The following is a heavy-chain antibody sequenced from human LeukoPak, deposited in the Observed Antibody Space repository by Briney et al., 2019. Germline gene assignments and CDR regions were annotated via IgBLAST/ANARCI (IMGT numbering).Heavy chain of an antibody. CDR1: GFTFSSYG. J-gene: IGHJ6*02. Sequence: GGSLRLSCAASGFTFSSYGINWVRQAPGKGLEWVAVISYDGSIKYYADSVKGRFTISRDNSKNTLYLLMNSLRAEDTAVYYCAKGNAKSLTSSMDVWGQGTTVTVSS. CDR3: AKGNAKSLTSSMDV. D-gene: IGHD1-14*01. CDR2: ISYDGSIK. V-gene: IGHV3-30*18.